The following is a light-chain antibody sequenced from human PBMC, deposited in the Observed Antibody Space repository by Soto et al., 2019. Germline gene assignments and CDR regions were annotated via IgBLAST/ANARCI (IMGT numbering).Light chain of an antibody. V-gene: IGLV2-14*01. CDR1: SSDIGGYNY. CDR3: SSYTSISTLV. J-gene: IGLJ1*01. CDR2: EVR. Sequence: QSVLTQPASVSGSPGQSITISCTGASSDIGGYNYVSWYQQYPGKAPKVMIYEVRNRPSGVSNRFSGTKSGNTASLTISGLQAEDEADYYCSSYTSISTLVFGTGTKVTVL.